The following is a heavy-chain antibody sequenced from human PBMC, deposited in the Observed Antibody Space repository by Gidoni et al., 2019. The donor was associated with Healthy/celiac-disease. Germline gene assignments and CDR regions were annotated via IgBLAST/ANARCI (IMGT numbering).Heavy chain of an antibody. CDR3: ARNYYDFWSGKSLYAFDI. D-gene: IGHD3-3*01. J-gene: IGHJ3*02. Sequence: QVQLVQSGAEVKKPGASVKVSCKASGYTFTGYYMHWVRQAPGQGLEWMGRINPNSGGTNYAQKFQGRVTMTRDTSISTAYMELSRLRSDDTAVYYCARNYYDFWSGKSLYAFDIWGQGTMVTVSS. CDR2: INPNSGGT. V-gene: IGHV1-2*06. CDR1: GYTFTGYY.